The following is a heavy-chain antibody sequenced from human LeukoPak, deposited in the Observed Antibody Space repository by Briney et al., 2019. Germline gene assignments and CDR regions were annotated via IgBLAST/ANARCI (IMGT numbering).Heavy chain of an antibody. J-gene: IGHJ4*02. Sequence: SVKVSCKASGDTFSSYAISWVRQAPGQGLVWMGGIIPIFGTANYAQKFQDRVTITADESTSTAYMDLISLRSEDTAIYYCARGWGSVTTSTYHFDYWGQGTLVTVSS. CDR1: GDTFSSYA. CDR2: IIPIFGTA. CDR3: ARGWGSVTTSTYHFDY. D-gene: IGHD4-17*01. V-gene: IGHV1-69*13.